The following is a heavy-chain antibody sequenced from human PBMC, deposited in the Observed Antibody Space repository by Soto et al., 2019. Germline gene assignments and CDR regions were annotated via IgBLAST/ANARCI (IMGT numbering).Heavy chain of an antibody. V-gene: IGHV4-31*03. CDR3: ARRLGGVIALNAFDI. D-gene: IGHD3-16*02. CDR1: GGSISSGGYY. J-gene: IGHJ3*02. Sequence: QVQLQESGPGLVKPSQTLSLTCTVSGGSISSGGYYWSWIRQHPGKGLEWIGYIYYSGSTYYNPSLKSRVTISVDTSKNQCSLKLSSVTAADTAVYYRARRLGGVIALNAFDIWGQGTMVTVSS. CDR2: IYYSGST.